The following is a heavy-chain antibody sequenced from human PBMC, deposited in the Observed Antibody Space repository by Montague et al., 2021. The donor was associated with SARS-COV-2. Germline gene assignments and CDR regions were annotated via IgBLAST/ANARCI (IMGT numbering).Heavy chain of an antibody. D-gene: IGHD3-9*01. V-gene: IGHV3-21*01. CDR1: RFTFSSYS. Sequence: SLRLSCAASRFTFSSYSMNWVRQAPGKGLEWVSSISSSSSYIYYADSVKGRFTISRDNAKNSLYLQMNSLRAEDTAVYYCARDLHYDILTGYWDYWGQGTLVTVSS. J-gene: IGHJ4*02. CDR3: ARDLHYDILTGYWDY. CDR2: ISSSSSYI.